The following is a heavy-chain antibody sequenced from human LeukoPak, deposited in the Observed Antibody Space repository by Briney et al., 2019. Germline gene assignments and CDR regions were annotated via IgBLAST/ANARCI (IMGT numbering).Heavy chain of an antibody. J-gene: IGHJ4*02. Sequence: GASVKVSCKASGYTFTGYYMHWVRQAPGQGLEWMGWINPNSGGTNYAQKFQGRVTMTRDTSISTAYMELSRLRSDDTAVYYCATGRVLFYYDSSGYYSDYWGQGTLVTVSS. CDR1: GYTFTGYY. D-gene: IGHD3-22*01. CDR3: ATGRVLFYYDSSGYYSDY. CDR2: INPNSGGT. V-gene: IGHV1-2*02.